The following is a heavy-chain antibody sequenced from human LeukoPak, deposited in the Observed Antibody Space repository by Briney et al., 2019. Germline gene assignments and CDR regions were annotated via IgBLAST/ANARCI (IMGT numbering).Heavy chain of an antibody. V-gene: IGHV4-59*01. CDR1: GGSISSYY. CDR3: ARGRDYYGSGSYYNV. D-gene: IGHD3-10*01. CDR2: MYFSGST. J-gene: IGHJ4*02. Sequence: SETLSLTCTVSGGSISSYYWSWIRQPPGKGLEWIAYMYFSGSTNYNPSLKTRVTISVDTSRNQFSLKLNSVTAADTAIYYCARGRDYYGSGSYYNVWGQGTLVTASS.